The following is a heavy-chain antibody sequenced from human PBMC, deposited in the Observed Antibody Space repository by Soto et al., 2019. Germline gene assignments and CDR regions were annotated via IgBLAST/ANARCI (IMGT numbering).Heavy chain of an antibody. CDR1: GGSISSSKW. Sequence: SETLSLTCAVSGGSISSSKWWSWVRQPPGKGLEWIGEIYHGGSTNYNPSLKSRVTISIDKSKNQFSLKLSSVTAADAAVYYFARLPNYYDSSGYHYWSQGTLVTVSS. CDR3: ARLPNYYDSSGYHY. J-gene: IGHJ4*02. V-gene: IGHV4-4*02. D-gene: IGHD3-22*01. CDR2: IYHGGST.